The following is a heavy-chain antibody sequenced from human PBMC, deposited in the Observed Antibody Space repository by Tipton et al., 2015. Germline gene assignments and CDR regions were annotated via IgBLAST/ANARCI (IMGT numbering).Heavy chain of an antibody. CDR2: IYHSGST. D-gene: IGHD2-21*02. J-gene: IGHJ4*02. V-gene: IGHV4-38-2*01. CDR1: GYSISSDYF. Sequence: GLVKLSETLSLTCAVSGYSISSDYFWGWIRQPPGKGLEWIGSIYHSGSTYYNPSLKSRVTISVDTSKNQFSLKLSSVTAADTAVYYCARVLCGGDCYSVGDWGQGTLVTVSS. CDR3: ARVLCGGDCYSVGD.